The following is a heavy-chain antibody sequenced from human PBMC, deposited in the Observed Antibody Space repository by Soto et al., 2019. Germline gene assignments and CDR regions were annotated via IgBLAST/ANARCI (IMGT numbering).Heavy chain of an antibody. V-gene: IGHV1-24*01. CDR3: ASPWARCGSGSYPAY. J-gene: IGHJ4*02. CDR2: FDPEDGET. D-gene: IGHD3-10*01. Sequence: GASVKVSCKASGYTFTNYDINWVRQAPGKGLEWMGGFDPEDGETIYAQKFQGRVTMTEDTSTGTAYMELSSLRSEDTAVYSCASPWARCGSGSYPAYWGQGTLVTVSS. CDR1: GYTFTNYD.